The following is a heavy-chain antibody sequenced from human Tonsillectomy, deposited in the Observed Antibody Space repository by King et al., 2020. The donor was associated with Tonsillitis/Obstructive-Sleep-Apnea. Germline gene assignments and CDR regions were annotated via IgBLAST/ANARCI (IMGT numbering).Heavy chain of an antibody. V-gene: IGHV3-23*04. Sequence: VQLVESGGGLVQPGGSLRLSCAASGFTFSSYAMSWVRQAPGKGLEWVSVISGSGGSTYYADSVKGRFTISRDNSKNTLYLQMNSLRAEDTAVYYCAKAPFGYYDSSGYYPGGAFDIWGQGTMVTVSS. J-gene: IGHJ3*02. CDR3: AKAPFGYYDSSGYYPGGAFDI. D-gene: IGHD3-22*01. CDR1: GFTFSSYA. CDR2: ISGSGGST.